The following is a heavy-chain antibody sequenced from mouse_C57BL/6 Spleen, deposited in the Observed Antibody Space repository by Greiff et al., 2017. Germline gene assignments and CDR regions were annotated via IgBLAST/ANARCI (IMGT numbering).Heavy chain of an antibody. D-gene: IGHD2-3*01. Sequence: VQLKQSGPGLVKPSQSLSLTCSVTGYSITSGYYWNWIRQFPGNKLEWMGYISYDGSNNYNPSLKNRISITRDTSKNQFFLKLNSVTTEDTATYYCARESDGYHYFDYWGQGTTLTVSS. CDR3: ARESDGYHYFDY. CDR2: ISYDGSN. V-gene: IGHV3-6*01. CDR1: GYSITSGYY. J-gene: IGHJ2*01.